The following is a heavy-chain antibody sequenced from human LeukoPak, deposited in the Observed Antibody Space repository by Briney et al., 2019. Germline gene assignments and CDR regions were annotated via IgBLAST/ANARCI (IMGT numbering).Heavy chain of an antibody. CDR3: ARNDLSWYSGIDY. CDR2: IWYDGSSK. D-gene: IGHD6-13*01. Sequence: PGRSLRLSCAASGFTFSSYGMHWVRQAPGKGLEWVALIWYDGSSKHYADSVRGRFTISRDNSKNTLYLQMNSLRAENTAVYYCARNDLSWYSGIDYWGQGVLVTVSS. CDR1: GFTFSSYG. V-gene: IGHV3-33*01. J-gene: IGHJ4*02.